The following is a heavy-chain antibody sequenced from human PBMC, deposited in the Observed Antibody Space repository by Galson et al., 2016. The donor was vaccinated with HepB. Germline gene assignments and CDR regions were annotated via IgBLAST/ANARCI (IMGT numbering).Heavy chain of an antibody. CDR2: INPSGGST. Sequence: SVQVSCKASGYAFTSYTVHWLRQAPGQGLEWMGIINPSGGSTSYAQKFQGRVTMTRDTSANTAYMELSSLRSEDTAVYYCARGHIVATVDYYYSGLDVWGQGTTVTVSS. J-gene: IGHJ6*02. CDR3: ARGHIVATVDYYYSGLDV. D-gene: IGHD5-12*01. CDR1: GYAFTSYT. V-gene: IGHV1-46*01.